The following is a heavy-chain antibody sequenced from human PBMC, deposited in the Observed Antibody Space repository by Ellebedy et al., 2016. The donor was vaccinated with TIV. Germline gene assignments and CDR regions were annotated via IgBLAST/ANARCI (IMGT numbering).Heavy chain of an antibody. CDR3: ARVDSSSSPDY. D-gene: IGHD6-6*01. Sequence: ASVKVSCKASGYTFTGYYMHWVRQAPGQGLEWMGWINPNSGGTNYAQKFQGWVTMTRDTSISTAYMELSSLRSEDTAVYYCARVDSSSSPDYWGQGTLVTVSS. J-gene: IGHJ4*02. V-gene: IGHV1-2*04. CDR2: INPNSGGT. CDR1: GYTFTGYY.